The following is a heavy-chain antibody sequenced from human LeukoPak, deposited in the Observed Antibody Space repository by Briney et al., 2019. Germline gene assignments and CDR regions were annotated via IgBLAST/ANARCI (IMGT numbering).Heavy chain of an antibody. D-gene: IGHD3-10*01. J-gene: IGHJ4*02. CDR3: ARVPHAMVRGVIITEFYFDY. CDR2: ISSSSNYI. CDR1: GLTFSSYS. Sequence: GGSLRLSCAASGLTFSSYSMNWVRQAPGKGLEWVSSISSSSNYIYYADSVKGRFTISRDNAKNSLYLQRNSLRAEDTAVYYCARVPHAMVRGVIITEFYFDYWGQGTLVTVSS. V-gene: IGHV3-21*01.